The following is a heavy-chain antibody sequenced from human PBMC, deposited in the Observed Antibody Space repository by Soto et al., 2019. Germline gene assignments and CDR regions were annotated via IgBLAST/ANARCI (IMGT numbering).Heavy chain of an antibody. J-gene: IGHJ4*02. V-gene: IGHV2-5*08. CDR2: IYWDDDK. D-gene: IGHD2-15*01. Sequence: ESRPAPVNPTQTLTLTCSFSGFSLRTSGLSMGRIRQPPGKALEWLALIYWDDDKRYSPSLETRLTITKDTSKNQVVLTMTNMDPVDTAKYFCAHSIAPRLFDYWGQGILVTVSS. CDR1: GFSLRTSGLS. CDR3: AHSIAPRLFDY.